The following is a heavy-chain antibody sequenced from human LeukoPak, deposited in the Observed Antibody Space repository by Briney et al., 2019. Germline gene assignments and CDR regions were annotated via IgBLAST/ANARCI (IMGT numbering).Heavy chain of an antibody. D-gene: IGHD2-2*02. Sequence: PSETLSLTCAVYGGSFSGYYWSWIRQHPGKGLEWIGEFNHSGSTNYNPSLKSRVTISVDTSKNQFSLKLSTVTAADTAVYYCAICSTSCYKGGWFDPWGQGTLVTVSP. V-gene: IGHV4-34*01. CDR3: AICSTSCYKGGWFDP. CDR1: GGSFSGYY. CDR2: FNHSGST. J-gene: IGHJ5*02.